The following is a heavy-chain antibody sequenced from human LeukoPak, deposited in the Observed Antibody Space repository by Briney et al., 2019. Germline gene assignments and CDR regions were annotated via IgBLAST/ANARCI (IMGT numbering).Heavy chain of an antibody. CDR3: ARIYYYDSSDYSTIYWYFDL. CDR2: IYYSGST. CDR1: GGSISSYY. J-gene: IGHJ2*01. D-gene: IGHD3-22*01. Sequence: SETLSLTCTVSGGSISSYYWSWIRQPPGKGLEWIGYIYYSGSTNYNPSLKSRVTISVDTSKNQLSLKLSSVTAADTAVYYCARIYYYDSSDYSTIYWYFDLWGRGTLVTVSS. V-gene: IGHV4-59*08.